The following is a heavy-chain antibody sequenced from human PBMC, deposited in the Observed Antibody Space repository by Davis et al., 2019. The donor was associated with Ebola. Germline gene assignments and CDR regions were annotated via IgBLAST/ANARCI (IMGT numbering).Heavy chain of an antibody. V-gene: IGHV3-9*01. CDR3: AKDITEYDSSGYHGHYFDY. D-gene: IGHD3-22*01. CDR2: ISWNSGSI. J-gene: IGHJ4*02. CDR1: GFTFDDYA. Sequence: SLKISCAASGFTFDDYAMHWVRQAPGKGLEWVSGISWNSGSIGYADSVKGRFTISRDNAKNSLYLQMNSLRAEDTALYYCAKDITEYDSSGYHGHYFDYWGQGTLVTVSS.